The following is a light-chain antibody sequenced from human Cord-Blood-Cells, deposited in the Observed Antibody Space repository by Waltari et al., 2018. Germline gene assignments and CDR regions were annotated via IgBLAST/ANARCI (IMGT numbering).Light chain of an antibody. V-gene: IGLV2-23*01. CDR2: EGS. CDR1: SSAVGRYNL. J-gene: IGLJ3*02. CDR3: CSYAGSSTSWV. Sequence: QSALTQPASVSGSPGQSITLSCTGTSSAVGRYNLVSCYQQHPGKAPKLMIYEGSKRPSGVSNRFSGSKSGNTSSLTIAGLQAEDEADYYCCSYAGSSTSWVFGGGTKLTVL.